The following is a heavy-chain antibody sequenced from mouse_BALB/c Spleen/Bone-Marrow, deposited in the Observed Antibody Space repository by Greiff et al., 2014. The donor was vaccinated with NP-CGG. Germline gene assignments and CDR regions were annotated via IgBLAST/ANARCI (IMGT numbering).Heavy chain of an antibody. CDR2: VNPNNGGT. CDR3: SRYYGNYYAMDY. J-gene: IGHJ4*01. D-gene: IGHD2-1*01. Sequence: DVKLVESGPDLVKPGASVKISCKASGYSFTGYYMHWVKQSHGKSLEWIGRVNPNNGGTSYNQKFKGKAILTVDKSASTAYMELLNLTSEDSAVYDGSRYYGNYYAMDYWGQGTSVTVSS. CDR1: GYSFTGYY. V-gene: IGHV1-34*02.